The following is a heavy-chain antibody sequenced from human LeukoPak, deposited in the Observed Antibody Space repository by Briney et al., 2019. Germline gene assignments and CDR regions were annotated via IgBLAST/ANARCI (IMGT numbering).Heavy chain of an antibody. D-gene: IGHD6-13*01. V-gene: IGHV3-23*01. CDR1: GFTFSSYG. Sequence: GGSLRLSCAASGFTFSSYGMSWVRQAPGKGLEWVSGISGSTGSTDYADSVKGRFTISRDNAKNSLYLQMNSLRAEDTAVYYCARGGGIAAGDAFDIWGQGTMVTVSS. CDR2: ISGSTGST. CDR3: ARGGGIAAGDAFDI. J-gene: IGHJ3*02.